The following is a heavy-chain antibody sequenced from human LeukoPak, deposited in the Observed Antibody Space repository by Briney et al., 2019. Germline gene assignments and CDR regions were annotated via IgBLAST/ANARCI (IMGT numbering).Heavy chain of an antibody. CDR3: ARGRYCSGGSCYSGSYYYYYYMDV. Sequence: PSETLSLTCTVSGGSISSYYWSWIRQPAGKGLEWIGRIYTSGSTNYNPSLKSRVTMSVDTSKNQFSLKLSSVTAADTAVYYCARGRYCSGGSCYSGSYYYYYYMDVWGKGTTVTVSS. CDR1: GGSISSYY. CDR2: IYTSGST. V-gene: IGHV4-4*07. D-gene: IGHD2-15*01. J-gene: IGHJ6*03.